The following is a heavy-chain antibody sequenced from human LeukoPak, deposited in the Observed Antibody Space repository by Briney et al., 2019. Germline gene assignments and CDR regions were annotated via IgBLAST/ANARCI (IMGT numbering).Heavy chain of an antibody. D-gene: IGHD6-19*01. J-gene: IGHJ6*02. CDR1: GDSISNYY. CDR2: IYYSGTT. Sequence: SETLSLTCTVSGDSISNYYWSWIRQPPGKGLEWIGYIYYSGTTDYNPSLESRVTISVDTSKNQFSLKLSSVTAADTAVYYCARYLVAGYYYYGMDVWGQGTTVTVSS. V-gene: IGHV4-59*08. CDR3: ARYLVAGYYYYGMDV.